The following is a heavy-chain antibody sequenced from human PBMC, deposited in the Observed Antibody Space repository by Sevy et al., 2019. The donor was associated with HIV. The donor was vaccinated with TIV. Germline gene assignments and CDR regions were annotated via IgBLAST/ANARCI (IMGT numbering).Heavy chain of an antibody. V-gene: IGHV3-30*18. CDR3: AKDLTGYNGMDV. D-gene: IGHD1-1*01. CDR2: ISYDGRNK. J-gene: IGHJ6*02. Sequence: GGSLRLSCAVSGITFTTSGMHWVRQAPGKGLEWVAVISYDGRNKFYGDSVKGRFTISRDNSKNMLYLQVNSLTTEDTAVYYCAKDLTGYNGMDVWGQGTMVTVSS. CDR1: GITFTTSG.